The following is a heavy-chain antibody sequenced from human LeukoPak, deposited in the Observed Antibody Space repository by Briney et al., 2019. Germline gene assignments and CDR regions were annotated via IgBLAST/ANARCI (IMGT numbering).Heavy chain of an antibody. J-gene: IGHJ4*02. CDR1: GGSFSGYY. V-gene: IGHV4-34*01. CDR3: ARGSRWLQQTLDY. D-gene: IGHD5-24*01. Sequence: SETLSLTCAVYGGSFSGYYWSWIRQPPGKGLEWIGEINHSGSTNYSPSLKSRVTISVDTSKNQFSLKLSSVTAADTAVYYCARGSRWLQQTLDYWGQGTLVTVSS. CDR2: INHSGST.